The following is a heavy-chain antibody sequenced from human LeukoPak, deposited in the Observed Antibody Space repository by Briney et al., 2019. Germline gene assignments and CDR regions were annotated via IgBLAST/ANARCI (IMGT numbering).Heavy chain of an antibody. CDR2: IKQDGSEK. V-gene: IGHV3-7*03. Sequence: GWAVRLSCAASGFTFRSYWMSWVRQAPGKGLEWVANIKQDGSEKYYLDSVKGRFTISRDNAKKSLYLQMNSLRAEDTAVYYCARDGHPFDHWGQGTLVTVSS. CDR1: GFTFRSYW. CDR3: ARDGHPFDH. J-gene: IGHJ4*02.